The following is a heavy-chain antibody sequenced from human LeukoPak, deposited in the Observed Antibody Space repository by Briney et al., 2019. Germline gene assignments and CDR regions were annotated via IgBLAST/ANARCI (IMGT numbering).Heavy chain of an antibody. CDR3: VRHWVHDFGGSDWYFDL. V-gene: IGHV4-59*08. D-gene: IGHD4-23*01. CDR2: MFYGGTT. Sequence: SETLFLTCTVSGDSLSRSSWSWIRQSPGGGLEWIGYMFYGGTTNHNPSLKGRVTMSMVTSKDQFSLSLSSVTAADTAVYFCVRHWVHDFGGSDWYFDLWGRGTLVTVSS. J-gene: IGHJ2*01. CDR1: GDSLSRSS.